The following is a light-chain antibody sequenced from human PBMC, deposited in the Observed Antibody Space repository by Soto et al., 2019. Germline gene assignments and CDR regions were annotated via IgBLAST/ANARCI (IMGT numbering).Light chain of an antibody. CDR2: GAS. V-gene: IGKV3-15*01. Sequence: EIVMTQSPVTLSVSPGERATLSCRASQSVTNNLAWYQQKPGQAPRLLMYGASTRATGIPARFSGSGSGTEFTLTISSLQSEDFAVYYCQQYNNWWTFGQGTKVDIK. J-gene: IGKJ1*01. CDR1: QSVTNN. CDR3: QQYNNWWT.